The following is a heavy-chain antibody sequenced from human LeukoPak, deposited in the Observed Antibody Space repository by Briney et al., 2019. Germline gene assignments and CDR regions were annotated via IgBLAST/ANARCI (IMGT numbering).Heavy chain of an antibody. D-gene: IGHD3-3*01. V-gene: IGHV4-39*01. CDR3: ASRSVLRFLETFDP. J-gene: IGHJ5*02. CDR2: IYYSGST. CDR1: GGSISSSSYY. Sequence: SETLSLTCTVSGGSISSSSYYWGWIRQPPGKGLEWIGSIYYSGSTYYNPSLKSRVTISVDTSKNQFSLKLSSVTAADTAVCYCASRSVLRFLETFDPWGQGTLVTVSS.